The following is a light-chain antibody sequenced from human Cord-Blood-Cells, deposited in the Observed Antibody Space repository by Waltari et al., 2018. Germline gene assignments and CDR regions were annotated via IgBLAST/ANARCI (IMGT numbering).Light chain of an antibody. CDR2: GAS. V-gene: IGKV3-20*01. CDR3: QQYGSSPYT. J-gene: IGKJ2*01. CDR1: QSVSSSY. Sequence: IVLTQSPGTLSLSPWARDTLSCRASQSVSSSYLAWYQQKPGQAPRLLIYGASSRATGIPDRFSGSGSGTDFTLTISRLEPEDVAVYYCQQYGSSPYTFGQGTKLEIK.